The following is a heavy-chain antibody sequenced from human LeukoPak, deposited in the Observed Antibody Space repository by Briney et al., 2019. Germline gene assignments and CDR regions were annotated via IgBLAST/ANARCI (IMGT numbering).Heavy chain of an antibody. CDR3: TRATSVATEVY. Sequence: SETLSLTCTVSGGSISNYYWSWIRQPAGKGLEWIGRIYTSGSTNYNPSLKSRLTMSVDMSKNQSSLQLSSVTAADTAVYYCTRATSVATEVYWGQGTLVTVSS. CDR1: GGSISNYY. CDR2: IYTSGST. J-gene: IGHJ4*02. V-gene: IGHV4-4*07. D-gene: IGHD1-1*01.